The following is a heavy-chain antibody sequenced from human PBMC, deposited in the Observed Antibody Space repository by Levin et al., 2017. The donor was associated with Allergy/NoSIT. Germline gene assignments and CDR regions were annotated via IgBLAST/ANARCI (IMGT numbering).Heavy chain of an antibody. J-gene: IGHJ4*02. D-gene: IGHD3-10*01. Sequence: SETLSLTCTVSGGSIDRSRYYWGWIRQPPGKGLEWIGSIYYSGSTYYNPSLKSRVTISVDTSKNQFSLKLSSVTAADTAVYYCARDWGNMVRGVWHYWGQGTLVTVSS. CDR1: GGSIDRSRYY. CDR3: ARDWGNMVRGVWHY. V-gene: IGHV4-39*07. CDR2: IYYSGST.